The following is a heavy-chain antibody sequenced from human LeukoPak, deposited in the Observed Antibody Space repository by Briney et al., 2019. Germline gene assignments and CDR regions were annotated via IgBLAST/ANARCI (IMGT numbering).Heavy chain of an antibody. Sequence: GSLRLSCAASGFTFDDYGMSWVRQAPGKGLEWIGYIYYSGSTNSNPSLKSRVTISVDTSKNQFSLKLSSVTAADTAVYYCARSGSTYSYYMDVWGNGTTVTVSS. J-gene: IGHJ6*03. CDR1: GFTFDDYG. CDR3: ARSGSTYSYYMDV. V-gene: IGHV4-59*01. D-gene: IGHD3-22*01. CDR2: IYYSGST.